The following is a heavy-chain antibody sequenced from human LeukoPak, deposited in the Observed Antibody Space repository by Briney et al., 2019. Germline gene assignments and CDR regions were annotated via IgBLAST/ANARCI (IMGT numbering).Heavy chain of an antibody. CDR3: AKRVTYSIDS. J-gene: IGHJ4*02. CDR2: SGTGGGT. D-gene: IGHD2-15*01. Sequence: GGSLRLSCAASGFTFGSYVMSWVRQAPGKGLEWVSTSGTGGGTYYADSVKGRFTISRDNSKNTLYLQMDSLRAEDTAIYYCAKRVTYSIDSWGQGTLVTVSS. V-gene: IGHV3-23*01. CDR1: GFTFGSYV.